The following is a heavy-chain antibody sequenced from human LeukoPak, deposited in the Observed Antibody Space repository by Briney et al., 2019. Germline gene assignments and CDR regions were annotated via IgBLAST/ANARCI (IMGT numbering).Heavy chain of an antibody. CDR1: GDSISSSFYY. CDR2: IYYSGST. J-gene: IGHJ4*02. Sequence: SETLSLTCTVSGDSISSSFYYWGWIRQPPGKGLEWIGSIYYSGSTYYNPSLKSRVTISVDTSKNQFSLKLSSVTAADTAVYYCARTPTVTFFDYWGQGTLVTVSS. D-gene: IGHD4-17*01. CDR3: ARTPTVTFFDY. V-gene: IGHV4-39*01.